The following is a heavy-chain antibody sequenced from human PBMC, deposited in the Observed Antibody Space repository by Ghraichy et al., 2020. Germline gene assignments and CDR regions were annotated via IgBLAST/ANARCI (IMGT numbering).Heavy chain of an antibody. D-gene: IGHD1-1*01. CDR1: GFTFSSYA. CDR3: AKDVFLRTPRERDGNYFDY. Sequence: LSLTCAASGFTFSSYAMSWVRQAPGKGLEWVSAISGSGGSTYYADSVKGRFTISRDNSKNTLYLQMNSLRAEDTAVYYCAKDVFLRTPRERDGNYFDYWGQGTLVTVSS. J-gene: IGHJ4*02. CDR2: ISGSGGST. V-gene: IGHV3-23*01.